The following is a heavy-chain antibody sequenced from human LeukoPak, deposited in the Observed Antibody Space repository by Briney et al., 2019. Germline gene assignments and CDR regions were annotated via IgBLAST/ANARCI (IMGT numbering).Heavy chain of an antibody. Sequence: PGGSLRLSCAASGFTFSSYSMNWVRQALGKGLEWVSYISSSSSTIYYADSVKGRFTISRDNAKNSLYLQMNSLRAEDTAVYYCARVGLRFLEWLRIYYYYYMDVWGKGTTVTVSS. CDR2: ISSSSSTI. CDR3: ARVGLRFLEWLRIYYYYYMDV. D-gene: IGHD3-3*01. J-gene: IGHJ6*03. V-gene: IGHV3-48*01. CDR1: GFTFSSYS.